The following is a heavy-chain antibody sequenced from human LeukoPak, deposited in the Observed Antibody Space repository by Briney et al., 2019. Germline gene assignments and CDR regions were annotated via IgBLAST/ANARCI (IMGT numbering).Heavy chain of an antibody. Sequence: GGSLRLSCSASGFTFNVYAMNWVRQAPGKGLEYVSGINNNGGSTHNADSVKGRFTISRDNSKNTLYLDMRGLRPEDTAVYYCVKVAVGATYDSWGQGTLVTASS. V-gene: IGHV3-64D*06. J-gene: IGHJ4*02. CDR2: INNNGGST. CDR3: VKVAVGATYDS. CDR1: GFTFNVYA. D-gene: IGHD1-26*01.